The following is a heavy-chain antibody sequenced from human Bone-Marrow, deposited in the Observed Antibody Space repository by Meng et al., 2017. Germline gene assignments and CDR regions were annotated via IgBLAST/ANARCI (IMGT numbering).Heavy chain of an antibody. D-gene: IGHD3-22*01. V-gene: IGHV3-43D*03. CDR1: GFTFDDYA. CDR2: ISWDGGST. Sequence: GESLKISCAASGFTFDDYAMHWVRQAPGKGLEWVSLISWDGGSTYYADSVKGRFTISRDNSKNTLYLQMNSLRAEDTAVYYCAKDGPPQQGAYYLFYFDLWGQGTLVTVSS. CDR3: AKDGPPQQGAYYLFYFDL. J-gene: IGHJ4*02.